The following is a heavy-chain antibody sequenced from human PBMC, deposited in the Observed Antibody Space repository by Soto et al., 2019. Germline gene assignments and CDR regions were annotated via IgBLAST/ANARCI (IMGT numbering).Heavy chain of an antibody. CDR1: GFSVSDYA. V-gene: IGHV3-23*01. J-gene: IGHJ6*02. CDR2: ISGSGDGT. D-gene: IGHD2-8*01. CDR3: TKSRRRVLMVYGFGGMDV. Sequence: GGSLRLSCAASGFSVSDYAMSWVRQAPGKGLEWVSSISGSGDGTYYGDSVKGRFTLSRDTSQKTLYLQMNNLRGEDTAVYFCTKSRRRVLMVYGFGGMDVWGRGTTVTVSS.